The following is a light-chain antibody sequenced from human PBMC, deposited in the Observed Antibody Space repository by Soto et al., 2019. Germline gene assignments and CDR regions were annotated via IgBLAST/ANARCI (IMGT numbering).Light chain of an antibody. Sequence: EIVLTQSPGTLSLSPGQRATLSCRASQSVGSSLAWYRQRAGESPTLLIADASIRAAGIPDRFSGSGSETDFSLSISRLEPEDFALYYCQQYVVGSTLSFGLGTRLEMK. V-gene: IGKV3-20*01. CDR1: QSVGSS. CDR2: DAS. CDR3: QQYVVGSTLS. J-gene: IGKJ5*01.